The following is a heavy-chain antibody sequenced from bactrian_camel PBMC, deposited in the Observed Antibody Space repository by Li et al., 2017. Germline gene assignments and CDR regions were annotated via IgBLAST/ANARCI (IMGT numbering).Heavy chain of an antibody. CDR2: ICIGGGRR. CDR3: AADGSAAYGRAWFDIFGWKYEYDY. CDR1: GYTYSSYC. D-gene: IGHD3*01. V-gene: IGHV3S40*01. J-gene: IGHJ4*01. Sequence: VQLVESGGGSVQAGGSLKLSCAASGYTYSSYCMGWFRQAPGKEREGVAAICIGGGRRYYADSVKDRFTISQDNSTNTVYLQMNNLEPEDTALYICAADGSAAYGRAWFDIFGWKYEYDYWGQGTQVTVS.